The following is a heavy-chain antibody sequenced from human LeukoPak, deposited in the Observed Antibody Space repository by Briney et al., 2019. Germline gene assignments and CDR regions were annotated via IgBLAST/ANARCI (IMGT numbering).Heavy chain of an antibody. Sequence: GGSLRLSCAASGFTFNNAWMNWVRQAPGKGLEWVGCIKSKPDGGTIDSAAPVKGRFTISRDDSKNTLYLQMNSLKIEDTAVYYCTTEGGTEYSSSWSDGGFDFWGQGTLVTVSS. V-gene: IGHV3-15*07. CDR3: TTEGGTEYSSSWSDGGFDF. CDR2: IKSKPDGGTI. CDR1: GFTFNNAW. D-gene: IGHD6-13*01. J-gene: IGHJ4*02.